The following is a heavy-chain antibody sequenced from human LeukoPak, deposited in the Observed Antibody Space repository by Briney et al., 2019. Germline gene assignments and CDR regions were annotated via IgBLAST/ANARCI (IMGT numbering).Heavy chain of an antibody. Sequence: GGSLRLSCAASGFTFSSYWMSWVRQAPGKGLEWVANIKQDGSEKYYVDSVKGRFTISRDNAKNSLYLQMNSLRAEDTAVYYCARDWWEPPTFFDYWGQGTLVTVSS. V-gene: IGHV3-7*01. CDR2: IKQDGSEK. D-gene: IGHD1-26*01. J-gene: IGHJ4*02. CDR3: ARDWWEPPTFFDY. CDR1: GFTFSSYW.